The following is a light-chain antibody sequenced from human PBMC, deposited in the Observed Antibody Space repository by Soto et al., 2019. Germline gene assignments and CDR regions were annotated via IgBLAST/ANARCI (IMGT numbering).Light chain of an antibody. J-gene: IGKJ1*01. CDR3: QQSYSSPQT. CDR1: QSVLYSANNRNY. Sequence: DIVMTQSPDSLAVSPGERATINCKSSQSVLYSANNRNYLAWYQQRPGQPPKLLIYWASTRECGVPDRFSGSGSGTDFTLTISSLQAEDVAVYYCQQSYSSPQTFGQGTKVEIK. V-gene: IGKV4-1*01. CDR2: WAS.